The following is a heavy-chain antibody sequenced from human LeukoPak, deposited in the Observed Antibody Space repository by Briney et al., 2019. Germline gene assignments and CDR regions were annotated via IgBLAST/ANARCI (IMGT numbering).Heavy chain of an antibody. V-gene: IGHV4-59*01. CDR1: GGSISSYY. D-gene: IGHD3-9*01. J-gene: IGHJ6*02. CDR3: ARDQMTYDILTGLYYYYGMDV. Sequence: SETLSLTCTVPGGSISSYYWSWIRQPPGKGLEWIGYIYYSGSTNYNPSLKSRVTISVDTSKNQFSLKLSSVTAADTAVYYCARDQMTYDILTGLYYYYGMDVWGQGTTVTVSS. CDR2: IYYSGST.